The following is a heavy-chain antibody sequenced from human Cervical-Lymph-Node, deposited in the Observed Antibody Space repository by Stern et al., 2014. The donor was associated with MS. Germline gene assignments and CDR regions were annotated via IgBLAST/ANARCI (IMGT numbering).Heavy chain of an antibody. CDR1: GFAFSHYG. D-gene: IGHD4-17*01. V-gene: IGHV3-30*18. CDR2: ISYAVSTK. J-gene: IGHJ2*01. CDR3: AKDWEYDGDIGWYSDV. Sequence: MQLVESGGGVVQPGRSLRVSCAASGFAFSHYGMNWVRQAPGKGLEWVAFISYAVSTKHYADSVKGRFTISRDNSNNMLFLQMNSLRTEDTAVYYCAKDWEYDGDIGWYSDVWGRGTLVTVSS.